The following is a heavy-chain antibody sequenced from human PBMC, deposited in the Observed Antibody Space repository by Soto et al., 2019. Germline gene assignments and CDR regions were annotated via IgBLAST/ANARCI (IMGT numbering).Heavy chain of an antibody. CDR1: GFTLSSYA. CDR2: ISGSGGST. Sequence: GGSLRLSCAASGFTLSSYAMSWVRQAPGKGLEWVSAISGSGGSTYYADSVKGRFTISRDNSKNTLYLQMNSLRAEDTAVYYCAKDKSHDYYDNGGYPNYFDYWGQRTLVTVSA. D-gene: IGHD3-22*01. J-gene: IGHJ4*02. CDR3: AKDKSHDYYDNGGYPNYFDY. V-gene: IGHV3-23*01.